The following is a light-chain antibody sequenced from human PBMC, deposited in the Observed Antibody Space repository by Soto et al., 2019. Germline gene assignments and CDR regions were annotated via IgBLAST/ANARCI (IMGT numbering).Light chain of an antibody. CDR2: DAS. J-gene: IGKJ1*01. Sequence: KVMTQSPATLSVSPGERATLSCRASQSVSSNLAWYQQKPGQAPRLLIYDASTRATGIPARFSGSGSGTEFTLTISSLQSEDLAVYYCQQYDDWPETFGQGTKVEIK. V-gene: IGKV3-15*01. CDR1: QSVSSN. CDR3: QQYDDWPET.